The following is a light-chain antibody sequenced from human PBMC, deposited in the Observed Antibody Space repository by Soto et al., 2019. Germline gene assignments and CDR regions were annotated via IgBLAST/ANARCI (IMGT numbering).Light chain of an antibody. CDR3: QQRSNWPRA. J-gene: IGKJ4*01. CDR2: DAS. Sequence: EIVLTQSPATLSLSPGEGDTLSCRASQSIGTYLAWYQHKPGQAPRLLIFDASNRATGIPARFSGSGSGTDFTLTISSLEPEDFAVYYCQQRSNWPRAFGGGTNVEIK. V-gene: IGKV3-11*01. CDR1: QSIGTY.